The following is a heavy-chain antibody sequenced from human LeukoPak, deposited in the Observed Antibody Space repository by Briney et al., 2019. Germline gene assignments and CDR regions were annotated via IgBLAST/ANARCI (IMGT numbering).Heavy chain of an antibody. J-gene: IGHJ4*02. CDR2: IYYSGST. CDR1: GGSISSSSYY. V-gene: IGHV4-31*03. CDR3: ARERSGYSHYFDY. D-gene: IGHD3-22*01. Sequence: SETLSLTCTVSGGSISSSSYYWGWIRQHPGKGLEWIGYIYYSGSTYYNPSLKSRVTISVDTSKNQFSLKLSSVTAADTAVYYCARERSGYSHYFDYWGQGTLVTVSS.